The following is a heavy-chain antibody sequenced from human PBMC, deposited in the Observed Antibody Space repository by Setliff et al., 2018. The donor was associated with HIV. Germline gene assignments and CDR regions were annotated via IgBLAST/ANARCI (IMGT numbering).Heavy chain of an antibody. CDR2: FDAEDGEA. J-gene: IGHJ4*02. CDR1: GYTFTGYY. CDR3: ATVSYYHDRGAYLGVFDN. Sequence: PRPQVKVSCKASGYTFTGYYIHWLRQARGQGLEWMGGFDAEDGEAIYADKFLGRLTVTEDTSTDSAYMDLSNLGSDDSAVYFCATVSYYHDRGAYLGVFDNWGPGTLVTVSS. D-gene: IGHD3-16*01. V-gene: IGHV1-69-2*01.